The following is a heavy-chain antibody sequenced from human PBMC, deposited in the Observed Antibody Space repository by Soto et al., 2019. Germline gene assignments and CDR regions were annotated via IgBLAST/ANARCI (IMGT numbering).Heavy chain of an antibody. CDR1: GGSISSGGYS. D-gene: IGHD5-18*01. V-gene: IGHV4-30-2*01. Sequence: QLQLQESGSGLVKPSQTLSLTCAVSGGSISSGGYSWSWIRQPPGKGLEWIGYIYHSGSTYYNPSLESRVTISVDRSKNQFSLKLSSVTAADTAVYYCATGGYSYGYVEYFDYWGQGTLVTVSS. J-gene: IGHJ4*02. CDR2: IYHSGST. CDR3: ATGGYSYGYVEYFDY.